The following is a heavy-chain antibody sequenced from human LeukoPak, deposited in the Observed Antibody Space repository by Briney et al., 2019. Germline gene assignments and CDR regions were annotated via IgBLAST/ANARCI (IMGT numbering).Heavy chain of an antibody. Sequence: GGSLRLSCAASGFTFSDYYMTWIRQAPGKGLEWVSYISGVASDIHYADSVKGRFTISRDNAKNSVYLQMNSLRAEDTAVYYCARGGAHGMDVWGQGTTVIVSS. J-gene: IGHJ6*02. CDR3: ARGGAHGMDV. CDR1: GFTFSDYY. CDR2: ISGVASDI. D-gene: IGHD1-26*01. V-gene: IGHV3-11*01.